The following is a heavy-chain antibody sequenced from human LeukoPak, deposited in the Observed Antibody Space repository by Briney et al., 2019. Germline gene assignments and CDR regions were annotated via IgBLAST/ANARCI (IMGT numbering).Heavy chain of an antibody. CDR1: GFTFSSYA. V-gene: IGHV3-30*04. CDR2: ISYDGSNK. Sequence: PGGSLRLSCAASGFTFSSYAMHWVRQAPGKGLEWVAVISYDGSNKYYADSVKGRFTISRDNSKNTLYLQMNSLRAGDTAVYYCARDTLEQYGDYWGQGTLVTVSS. CDR3: ARDTLEQYGDY. J-gene: IGHJ4*02. D-gene: IGHD6-19*01.